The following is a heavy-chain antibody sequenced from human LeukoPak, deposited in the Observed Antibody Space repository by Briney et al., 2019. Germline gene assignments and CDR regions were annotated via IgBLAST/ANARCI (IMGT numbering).Heavy chain of an antibody. Sequence: ASVKVSCKASGYTFSGYYMHWVRQAPGQGLGWMGWINPNSGGTNYAQKFQGRVTMTRDTSISTAYMELGRLRSDDTAVYYCARGYPLSTTAAGTYFQHWGQGTLVTVSS. V-gene: IGHV1-2*02. CDR3: ARGYPLSTTAAGTYFQH. J-gene: IGHJ1*01. D-gene: IGHD6-13*01. CDR1: GYTFSGYY. CDR2: INPNSGGT.